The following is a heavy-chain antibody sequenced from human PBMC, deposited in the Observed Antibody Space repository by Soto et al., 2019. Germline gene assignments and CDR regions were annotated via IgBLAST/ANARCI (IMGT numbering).Heavy chain of an antibody. V-gene: IGHV4-59*01. D-gene: IGHD2-15*01. CDR3: ARAHAPTLPFDY. CDR2: IFHSGNA. CDR1: GGSIRNVY. J-gene: IGHJ4*02. Sequence: QVHLQESGPGLVKPLETLSLTCTVSGGSIRNVYWSWIRQSPGKGLEWIGFIFHSGNAKYNPSLKSRGTMSVDTAKNQFPLSLDSVTAADTAVYFCARAHAPTLPFDYWGQGTLVTVSS.